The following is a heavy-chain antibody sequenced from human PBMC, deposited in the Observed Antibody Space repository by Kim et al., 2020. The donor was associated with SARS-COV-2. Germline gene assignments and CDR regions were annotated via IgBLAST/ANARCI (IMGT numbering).Heavy chain of an antibody. Sequence: SETLSLTCTVSGGSISINSYYWGWIRQPPGKGLEWIGSISSYSGTTYYNPSLRNRATISVDTSKNQFSLKLSSVTAADTAVYYCARRPSTLVWFDPWGQGTLVTVSS. CDR2: ISSYSGTT. CDR3: ARRPSTLVWFDP. V-gene: IGHV4-39*01. J-gene: IGHJ5*02. CDR1: GGSISINSYY. D-gene: IGHD1-26*01.